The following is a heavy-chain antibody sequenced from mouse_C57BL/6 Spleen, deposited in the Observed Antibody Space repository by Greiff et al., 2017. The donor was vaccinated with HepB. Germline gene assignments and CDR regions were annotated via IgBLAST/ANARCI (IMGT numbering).Heavy chain of an antibody. J-gene: IGHJ4*01. D-gene: IGHD1-1*01. Sequence: QVQLQQSGPELVKPGASVKLSCKASGYTFTSYDINWVKQRPGQGLEWIGWIYPRDGSTKYNEKFKGKATLTVDTYSSTAYMELHSLTSEDSAVYFCARGDGSIPYYAMDYWGQGTSVTVSS. CDR2: IYPRDGST. CDR3: ARGDGSIPYYAMDY. V-gene: IGHV1-85*01. CDR1: GYTFTSYD.